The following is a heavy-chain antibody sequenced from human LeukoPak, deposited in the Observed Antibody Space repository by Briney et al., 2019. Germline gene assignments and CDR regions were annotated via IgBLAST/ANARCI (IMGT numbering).Heavy chain of an antibody. CDR2: ISGGGKTK. Sequence: PGGSLRLSCAASGFTFRSSEMNWVRQAPGKGLEWVSYISGGGKTKYYADSVKGRFTISRDNAKNSLYLQMNSLRAEDTAVYYCARDYSGWSLDPWGQGTLVTVSS. J-gene: IGHJ5*02. D-gene: IGHD5-12*01. V-gene: IGHV3-48*03. CDR3: ARDYSGWSLDP. CDR1: GFTFRSSE.